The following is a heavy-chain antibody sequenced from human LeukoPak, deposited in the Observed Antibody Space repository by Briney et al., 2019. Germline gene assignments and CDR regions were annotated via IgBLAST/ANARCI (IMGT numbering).Heavy chain of an antibody. CDR3: ARAGIAVDY. J-gene: IGHJ4*02. CDR1: GYTFTGYY. CDR2: INHNSGGT. Sequence: GASVKVSCKASGYTFTGYYIHWVRQAPGQGLEWMGWINHNSGGTNYAQKFQGRVTMTTDTSISTAYMELSRLRSDDTAMYYCARAGIAVDYWGQGTLVTVSS. D-gene: IGHD6-13*01. V-gene: IGHV1-2*02.